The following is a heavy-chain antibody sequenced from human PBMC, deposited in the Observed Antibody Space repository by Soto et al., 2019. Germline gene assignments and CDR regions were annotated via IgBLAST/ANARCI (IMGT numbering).Heavy chain of an antibody. D-gene: IGHD3-10*01. Sequence: LRLSCAASGFTFSYYPLHWVRRAPGKGLEWVSSISGIKNYIRYADSVKGRFTISRDNAKTSLYLQMDSLTAEDTAVYYCAREGVHNYTEYYFDYWGQGTLVTVSS. J-gene: IGHJ4*02. CDR3: AREGVHNYTEYYFDY. V-gene: IGHV3-21*06. CDR2: ISGIKNYI. CDR1: GFTFSYYP.